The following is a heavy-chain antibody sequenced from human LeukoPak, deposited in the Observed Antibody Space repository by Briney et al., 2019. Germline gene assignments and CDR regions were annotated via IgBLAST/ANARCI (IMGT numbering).Heavy chain of an antibody. CDR3: ARHEPYSSNWADFDY. CDR2: NSNSGSI. J-gene: IGHJ4*02. D-gene: IGHD6-13*01. V-gene: IGHV4-59*08. Sequence: PSETLSLTCTVSGGSISSYYWSWIRQSPGKRLEWIGYNSNSGSINYNPSLKSRVTMSVDTSKNQFSLKLTSVTAADTAVYYCARHEPYSSNWADFDYWGQGTLVTVSS. CDR1: GGSISSYY.